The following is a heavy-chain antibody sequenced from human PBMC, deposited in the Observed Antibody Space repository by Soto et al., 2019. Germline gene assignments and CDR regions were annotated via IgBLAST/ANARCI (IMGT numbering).Heavy chain of an antibody. CDR3: ARDADYGGSRGGMDV. Sequence: QVRLEESGPGLVKPPETLSLICSVSGGSVNNANYFWNWIRHHPENGLEWIGYIHYSGSTRYNPSFKTRATLSIATSNNQFSLRLNSVTVADTAVYFCARDADYGGSRGGMDVWGRGTTVTVSS. V-gene: IGHV4-31*03. CDR2: IHYSGST. J-gene: IGHJ6*02. D-gene: IGHD4-17*01. CDR1: GGSVNNANYF.